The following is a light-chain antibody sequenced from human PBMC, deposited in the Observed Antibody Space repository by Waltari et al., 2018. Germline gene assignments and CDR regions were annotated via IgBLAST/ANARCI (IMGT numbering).Light chain of an antibody. CDR3: QQYDHWPWT. Sequence: DIVMTQSPATLSLSPGESATLPCRASQSVRSTFAWFQQKPGQPPRLLISGTSTRATGIPARFSGSGSGTEFSLTISSLQPEDFATYYCQQYDHWPWTFGQGTRVEAK. V-gene: IGKV3D-15*01. J-gene: IGKJ1*01. CDR1: QSVRST. CDR2: GTS.